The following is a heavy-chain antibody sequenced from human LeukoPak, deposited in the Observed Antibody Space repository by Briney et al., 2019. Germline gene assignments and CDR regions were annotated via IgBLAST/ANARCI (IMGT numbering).Heavy chain of an antibody. Sequence: GGSLRLSCAASGFTFSTYAMSWVRQAPGKGLEWVAVISYDGSNKYYADSVKGRFTISRDNSKNTLYLQMNSLRAEDTAVYYCAKDRIVAYYYYGMDVWGQGTTVTVSS. CDR3: AKDRIVAYYYYGMDV. CDR1: GFTFSTYA. J-gene: IGHJ6*02. CDR2: ISYDGSNK. V-gene: IGHV3-30*18. D-gene: IGHD2-15*01.